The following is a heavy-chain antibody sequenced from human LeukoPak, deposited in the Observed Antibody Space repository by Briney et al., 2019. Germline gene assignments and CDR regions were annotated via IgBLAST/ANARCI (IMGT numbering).Heavy chain of an antibody. CDR1: GFSLSTSGVG. V-gene: IGHV2-5*01. D-gene: IGHD3-22*01. CDR2: IYWNDDK. Sequence: SGPTLVKPTQTLTLTCTFSGFSLSTSGVGVGWIRQPPGKALEWLALIYWNDDKRYSPSLKSRLTITKDTSKNQVVPTMTNMDPVDTATYYCAHRRGYYYDSSGDAFDIWGQGTMVTVSS. J-gene: IGHJ3*02. CDR3: AHRRGYYYDSSGDAFDI.